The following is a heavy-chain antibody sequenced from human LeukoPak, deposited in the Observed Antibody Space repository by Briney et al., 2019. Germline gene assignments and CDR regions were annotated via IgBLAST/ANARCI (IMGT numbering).Heavy chain of an antibody. V-gene: IGHV4-39*01. J-gene: IGHJ5*02. CDR3: ARQDDQDHGDPNWFDP. CDR2: IRFSGTA. CDR1: GDSINTGGYY. Sequence: SETLSLTCSASGDSINTGGYYWGWVRQSPGKGLEWIGSIRFSGTAFYNPSFRGRVAISIDTSRNVFSLRVTSVTATDTAIYYCARQDDQDHGDPNWFDPWGQGILVTVSS. D-gene: IGHD4-17*01.